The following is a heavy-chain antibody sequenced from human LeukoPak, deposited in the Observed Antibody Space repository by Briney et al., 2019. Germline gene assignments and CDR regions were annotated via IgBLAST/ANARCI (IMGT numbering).Heavy chain of an antibody. V-gene: IGHV3-30*18. CDR2: ISYDGSNK. CDR3: AKPLHDYGDYVLGGPGY. D-gene: IGHD4-17*01. J-gene: IGHJ4*02. Sequence: GFLRLSCAASGFTFSSYGMHWVRQAPGKGLEWVAVISYDGSNKYYADSVKGRFTISRDNSKNTLYLQMNSLRAEDTAVYYCAKPLHDYGDYVLGGPGYWGQGTLVTVSS. CDR1: GFTFSSYG.